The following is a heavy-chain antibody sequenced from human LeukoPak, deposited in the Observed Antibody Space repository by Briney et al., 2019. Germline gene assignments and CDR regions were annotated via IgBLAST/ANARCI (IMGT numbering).Heavy chain of an antibody. J-gene: IGHJ4*02. CDR1: GFAFSNAW. D-gene: IGHD3-10*01. Sequence: GGSLRLSCAASGFAFSNAWMSWVRQAPGKGLEWVGRIKSKADGGTTDYAAPVKGRFTISRDDSKNTLYLQMNNLKTEDTAVYYCTTGITMVRGVIHLIDYWGQGTLVTVSS. CDR2: IKSKADGGTT. CDR3: TTGITMVRGVIHLIDY. V-gene: IGHV3-15*01.